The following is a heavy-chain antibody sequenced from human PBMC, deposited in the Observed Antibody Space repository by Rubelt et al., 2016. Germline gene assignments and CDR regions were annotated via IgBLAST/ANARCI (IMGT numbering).Heavy chain of an antibody. CDR3: ARGNTALVTLNY. CDR2: IFHSGTA. V-gene: IGHV4-30-2*01. D-gene: IGHD5-18*01. Sequence: QLQLQESGSGLVKSSQTLSLTCVVSGGSMSSGSYSWSWIRQPPGKGLEWIGYIFHSGTASYNPSLEGRVTISIDTSKNQFSRKLNSVTAADTAVYYCARGNTALVTLNYWGQGTLVTVSS. CDR1: GGSMSSGSYS. J-gene: IGHJ4*02.